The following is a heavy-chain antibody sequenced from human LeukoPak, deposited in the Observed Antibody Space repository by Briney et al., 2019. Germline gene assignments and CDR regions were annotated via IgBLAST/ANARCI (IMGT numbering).Heavy chain of an antibody. J-gene: IGHJ3*02. CDR3: ASPGGGLVAATLDAFDI. Sequence: ASVKVSCKASGGTFINYAFSWVRQAPGQGLEWMGGIIPIFGTTNYAQKFQGRVTITADESTSTAYMELSSLRSEDTAVYYCASPGGGLVAATLDAFDIWGQGTMVTVSS. CDR2: IIPIFGTT. CDR1: GGTFINYA. V-gene: IGHV1-69*01. D-gene: IGHD2-15*01.